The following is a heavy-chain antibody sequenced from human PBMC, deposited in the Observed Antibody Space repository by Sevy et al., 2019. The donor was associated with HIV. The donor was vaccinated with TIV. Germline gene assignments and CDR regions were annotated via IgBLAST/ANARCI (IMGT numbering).Heavy chain of an antibody. CDR2: IKSNADGGTI. CDR3: TTDPIIVLLVTDGMDV. Sequence: GGSLRLSCAASGFTFSYAWMNWVRQAPGKGLEWVGRIKSNADGGTIDYAAPVKGRFTISRDDSKNTRYLKMNSLKIEDTAVYYCTTDPIIVLLVTDGMDVWGQGTTVTVSS. D-gene: IGHD2-8*02. CDR1: GFTFSYAW. J-gene: IGHJ6*02. V-gene: IGHV3-15*01.